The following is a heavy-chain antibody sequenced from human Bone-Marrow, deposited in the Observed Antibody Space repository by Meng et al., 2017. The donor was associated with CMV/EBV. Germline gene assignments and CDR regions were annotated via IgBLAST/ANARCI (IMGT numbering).Heavy chain of an antibody. CDR2: INPNSGGT. V-gene: IGHV1-2*02. D-gene: IGHD1-26*01. Sequence: GYTFTGNYMHWVRQAPGQGLEWMGWINPNSGGTNYAQKFQGRVTMTRDTSISTAYMELSRLRSDDTAVYYCARYNIVGATTGYYFDYWGQGTLVTVSS. CDR3: ARYNIVGATTGYYFDY. J-gene: IGHJ4*02. CDR1: GYTFTGNY.